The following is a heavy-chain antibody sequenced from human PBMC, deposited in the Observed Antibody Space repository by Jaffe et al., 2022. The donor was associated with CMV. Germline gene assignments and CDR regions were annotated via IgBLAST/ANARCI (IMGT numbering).Heavy chain of an antibody. CDR3: TRIRGYSYGFRYYYYYYMDV. J-gene: IGHJ6*03. Sequence: EVQLVESGGGLVQPGRSLRLSCTASGFTFGDYAMSWVRQAPGKGLEWVGFIRSKAYGGTTEYAASVKGRFTISRDDSKSIAYLQMNSLKTEDTAVYYCTRIRGYSYGFRYYYYYYMDVWGKGTTVTVSS. D-gene: IGHD5-18*01. CDR2: IRSKAYGGTT. CDR1: GFTFGDYA. V-gene: IGHV3-49*04.